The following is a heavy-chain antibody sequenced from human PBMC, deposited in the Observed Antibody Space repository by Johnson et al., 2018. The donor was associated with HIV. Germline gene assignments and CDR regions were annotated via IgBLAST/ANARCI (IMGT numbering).Heavy chain of an antibody. CDR3: ARLSEHIVVVTAWADAFDI. CDR2: VSATGDST. J-gene: IGHJ3*02. V-gene: IGHV3-23*04. D-gene: IGHD2-21*02. CDR1: GFTFRSYA. Sequence: VQLVESGGGVVQPGRSLRLSCAASGFTFRSYAMGWVRQAPGEGLEWVSVVSATGDSTYYADSVKGRFTISRDNSKNTLYVQMNSLRAEDTAVYYCARLSEHIVVVTAWADAFDIWGHGTMVPVSS.